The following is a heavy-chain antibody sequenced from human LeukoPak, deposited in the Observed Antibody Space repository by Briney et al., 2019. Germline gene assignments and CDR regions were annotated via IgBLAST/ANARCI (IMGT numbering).Heavy chain of an antibody. Sequence: PSETLSLTCTVSGGSISSYYWSWIRQPPGKGLEWIGYIYYGGSTNYNPSLKSRVTISVDTSKNQFSLKLSSVTAADTAMYYCARGPRLYDSSGYLYWGQGTLVTVSS. CDR2: IYYGGST. J-gene: IGHJ4*02. V-gene: IGHV4-59*01. D-gene: IGHD3-22*01. CDR3: ARGPRLYDSSGYLY. CDR1: GGSISSYY.